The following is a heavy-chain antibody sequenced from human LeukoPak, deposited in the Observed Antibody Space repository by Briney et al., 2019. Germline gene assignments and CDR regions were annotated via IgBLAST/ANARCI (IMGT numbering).Heavy chain of an antibody. J-gene: IGHJ6*03. CDR1: GGSFSGYY. Sequence: SETLSLTCAVYGGSFSGYYWSWIRQPPGKGLEWIGEINHSGSTNYNPSLKSRVIISVDTSKNQFSLKLSSVTAADTAVYYCARGRGSGSYYYYYYYMDVWGKGTTVTVSS. CDR3: ARGRGSGSYYYYYYYMDV. D-gene: IGHD3-10*01. CDR2: INHSGST. V-gene: IGHV4-34*01.